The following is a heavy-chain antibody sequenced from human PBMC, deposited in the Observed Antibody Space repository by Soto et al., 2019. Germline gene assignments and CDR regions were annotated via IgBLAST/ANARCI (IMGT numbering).Heavy chain of an antibody. V-gene: IGHV4-59*01. Sequence: PSETLSLTCTVSGGSISGYYWSWIRQPPGKGLEWIGYMYNTGSTVYNPSFKSRVTISVDTSKNQFSLKLNPVTAADTAVYYCARDLWGYCGTDCYPLDVWGQGTTVTVSS. D-gene: IGHD2-21*02. J-gene: IGHJ6*02. CDR2: MYNTGST. CDR1: GGSISGYY. CDR3: ARDLWGYCGTDCYPLDV.